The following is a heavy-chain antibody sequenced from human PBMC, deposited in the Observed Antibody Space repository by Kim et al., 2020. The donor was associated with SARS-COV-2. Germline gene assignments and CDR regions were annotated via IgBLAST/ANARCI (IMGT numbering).Heavy chain of an antibody. J-gene: IGHJ4*02. CDR1: GFTFDDYA. D-gene: IGHD6-13*01. V-gene: IGHV3-9*01. CDR3: AKGRRSWSSYVDY. CDR2: ISWNSGSI. Sequence: GGSLRLSCAASGFTFDDYAMHWVRQAPGKGLEWVSGISWNSGSIGYADSVKGRFTISRDNAKNSLYLQMNSLRAEDTALYYCAKGRRSWSSYVDYWGQGTLVTVSS.